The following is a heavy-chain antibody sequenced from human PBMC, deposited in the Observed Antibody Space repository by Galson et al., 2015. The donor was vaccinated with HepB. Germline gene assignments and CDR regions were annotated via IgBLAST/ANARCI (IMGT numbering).Heavy chain of an antibody. CDR1: GYRFTNYW. V-gene: IGHV5-51*01. Sequence: QSGAEVKKPGNSLKISCKGSGYRFTNYWIGWVRQMPGKGLEWMGIIYPGDSTTRYSPSFQGQVTISADKSISTAFLQWRSLRTSDTAMYYCATTYCSGAKCHSHFDYWGRGTLVTVSS. CDR2: IYPGDSTT. J-gene: IGHJ4*02. CDR3: ATTYCSGAKCHSHFDY. D-gene: IGHD2-15*01.